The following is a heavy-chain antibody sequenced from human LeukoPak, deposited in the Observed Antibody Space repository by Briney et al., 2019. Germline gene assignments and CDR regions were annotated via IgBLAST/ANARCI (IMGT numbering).Heavy chain of an antibody. Sequence: GGSLRLSCAASGFTFSSYWMSWVRQAPGKGLEWVANIKQDRSEKYYVDSVKGRFTISRDNAKNSLYLQMNSLRAEDTAVYYCAREDFDVRGIVSYYYYMDVWGKGTTVTISS. J-gene: IGHJ6*03. CDR1: GFTFSSYW. V-gene: IGHV3-7*01. D-gene: IGHD3-10*01. CDR2: IKQDRSEK. CDR3: AREDFDVRGIVSYYYYMDV.